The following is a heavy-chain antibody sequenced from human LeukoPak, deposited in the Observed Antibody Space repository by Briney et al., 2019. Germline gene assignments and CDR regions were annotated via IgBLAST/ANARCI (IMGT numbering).Heavy chain of an antibody. J-gene: IGHJ6*03. D-gene: IGHD2-2*02. V-gene: IGHV3-48*01. CDR2: ISSSGSTI. Sequence: PGRSLRLSCAASGFTFSSYSMNWVRQAPGKGLEWVSYISSSGSTIYYADSVKGRFTISRDNAKNSLYLQMNSLRAEDTAVYYCARLYCSSTSCYILSHYYYYYMDVWGKGTTVTVSS. CDR3: ARLYCSSTSCYILSHYYYYYMDV. CDR1: GFTFSSYS.